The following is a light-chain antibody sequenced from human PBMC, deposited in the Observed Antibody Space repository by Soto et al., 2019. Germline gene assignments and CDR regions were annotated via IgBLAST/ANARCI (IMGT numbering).Light chain of an antibody. CDR2: DAS. CDR3: QQYSSYSS. Sequence: DIPMTQSPSTLSASVGDRVTITCRASQSISGWLAWYQQKPGKAPNLLISDASSLESGVPSTFSGSGSGTEFTLTISGLQPDDFATYYCQQYSSYSSFGQGTKLEIK. CDR1: QSISGW. V-gene: IGKV1-5*01. J-gene: IGKJ2*01.